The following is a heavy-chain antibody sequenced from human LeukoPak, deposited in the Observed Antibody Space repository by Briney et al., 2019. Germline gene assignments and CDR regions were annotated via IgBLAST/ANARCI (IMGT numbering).Heavy chain of an antibody. CDR2: SYYSGST. CDR1: GDSISSSNYY. Sequence: SETLSLTCTVSGDSISSSNYYWGWIRQPPGKGLEWIGSSYYSGSTYYNPSLKSRVTISVDTSKDQFSLKVNSVTAADTAVYYCAREYSLAARSRHIDYWGQGTLVTVSS. V-gene: IGHV4-39*02. J-gene: IGHJ4*02. D-gene: IGHD6-6*01. CDR3: AREYSLAARSRHIDY.